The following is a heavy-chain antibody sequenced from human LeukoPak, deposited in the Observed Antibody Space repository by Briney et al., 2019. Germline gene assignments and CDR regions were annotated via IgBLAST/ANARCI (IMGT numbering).Heavy chain of an antibody. J-gene: IGHJ3*02. Sequence: GGSLRLSCAASGFTFDDYAMHWVRQAPGKGLEWVSGISWNSGSIGYADSVKGRFTISRDNAKNSLYLQMNSLRAEDTALYYCAKDNDAFDIWGQGTMVTVSS. V-gene: IGHV3-9*01. CDR2: ISWNSGSI. CDR1: GFTFDDYA. CDR3: AKDNDAFDI.